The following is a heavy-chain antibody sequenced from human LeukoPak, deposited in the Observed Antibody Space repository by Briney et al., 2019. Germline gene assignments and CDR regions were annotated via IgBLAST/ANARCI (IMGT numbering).Heavy chain of an antibody. D-gene: IGHD1-26*01. J-gene: IGHJ4*02. CDR2: IGTAGDK. CDR1: GFTFSSYD. Sequence: SGGSLRLSCAASGFTFSSYDMRWVRHATGKGLEWVSAIGTAGDKYYPGSVKGRFTISRENAKNSLYLQMNSLRAGDTAVYYCARGQPPGQIVGATTVAQDYWGQGTLVTVSS. CDR3: ARGQPPGQIVGATTVAQDY. V-gene: IGHV3-13*01.